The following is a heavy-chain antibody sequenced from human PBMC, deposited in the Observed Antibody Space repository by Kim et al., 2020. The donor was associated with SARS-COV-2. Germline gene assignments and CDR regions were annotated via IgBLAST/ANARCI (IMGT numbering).Heavy chain of an antibody. J-gene: IGHJ5*02. CDR1: GGSISSSSYY. Sequence: SETLSLTCTVSGGSISSSSYYWGWIRQPPGKGLEWIGSIYYSGSTYYNPSLKSRVTISVDTSKNQFSLKLSSVTAADTAVYYCARHSQPVRPPPRWFDPWGQGTLVTVSS. D-gene: IGHD3-10*01. CDR2: IYYSGST. V-gene: IGHV4-39*01. CDR3: ARHSQPVRPPPRWFDP.